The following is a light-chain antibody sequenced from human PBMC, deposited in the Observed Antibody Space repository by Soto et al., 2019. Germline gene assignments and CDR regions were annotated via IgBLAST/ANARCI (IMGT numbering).Light chain of an antibody. CDR1: QGINNY. V-gene: IGKV1-27*01. CDR2: AAS. J-gene: IGKJ5*01. CDR3: QNYDSDPIT. Sequence: DIQMTQSPSSLSASVGCRVSITCRARQGINNYLAWYQQKPGKVPKVLIYAASTLQPGVPARFSGSGSGTDFTLTINSLQTDDIATYYCQNYDSDPITFGQGTRLEIK.